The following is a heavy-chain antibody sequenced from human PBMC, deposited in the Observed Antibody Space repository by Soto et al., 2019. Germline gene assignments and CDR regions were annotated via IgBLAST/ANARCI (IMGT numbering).Heavy chain of an antibody. CDR3: ARVNYDSSGYYPDY. V-gene: IGHV1-69*13. J-gene: IGHJ4*02. Sequence: SVKVSCKASGCTVSSYAISCVRQAPGQGLEWMGGIIPIFGTANYAQKFQGRVTITADESTSTAYMELSSLRSEDTAVYYCARVNYDSSGYYPDYWGQGTLVTVSS. CDR1: GCTVSSYA. D-gene: IGHD3-22*01. CDR2: IIPIFGTA.